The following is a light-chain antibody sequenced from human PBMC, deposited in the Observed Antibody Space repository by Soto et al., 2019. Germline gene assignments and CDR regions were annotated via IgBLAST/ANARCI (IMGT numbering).Light chain of an antibody. CDR3: HQYAGSPLT. J-gene: IGKJ3*01. CDR1: QSVSSNY. V-gene: IGKV3-20*01. Sequence: EIVLTQSPGTLSLSPGERATLSCRASQSVSSNYLAWYQQKPGQTPRLLLYGASSRATGIPDRFSGSGSGTDFTLTINRLEPEDFAVYYCHQYAGSPLTFGPGTKVDLK. CDR2: GAS.